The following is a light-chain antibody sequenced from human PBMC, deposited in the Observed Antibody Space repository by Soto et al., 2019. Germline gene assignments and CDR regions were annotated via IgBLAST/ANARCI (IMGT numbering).Light chain of an antibody. CDR2: DAS. Sequence: EIVLTQSPATLSLSPGERATLSCRASQSVSSYLAWYQQKTGQAPRLLIYDASNRATGIPARFSGSGSGTDFTLTISSLEPEDFAVYYCQQRYNGLTFGGGTKVEIK. CDR3: QQRYNGLT. V-gene: IGKV3-11*01. J-gene: IGKJ4*01. CDR1: QSVSSY.